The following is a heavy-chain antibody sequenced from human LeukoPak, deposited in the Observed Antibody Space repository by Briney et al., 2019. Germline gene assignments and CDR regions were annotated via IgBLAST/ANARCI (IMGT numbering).Heavy chain of an antibody. V-gene: IGHV4-39*07. CDR3: ARVSPIAVAGSSYYYAMDV. D-gene: IGHD6-19*01. Sequence: SETLSLTCTVSGGSIRSSSYYWGWIRQPPGKGLEWIGSIYYSGSTYYNASLKSRVAMSVDTSRNQFSLKLSSVTAADTAVYYCARVSPIAVAGSSYYYAMDVWGQGTTVTVSS. CDR1: GGSIRSSSYY. J-gene: IGHJ6*02. CDR2: IYYSGST.